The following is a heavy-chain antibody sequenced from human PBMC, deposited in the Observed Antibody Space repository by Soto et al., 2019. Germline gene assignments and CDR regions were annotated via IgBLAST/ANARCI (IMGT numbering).Heavy chain of an antibody. V-gene: IGHV3-23*01. Sequence: GGSLRLSCAASGFTFSSYAMSWVRQAPGKGLEWVSAISGSGGSTYYADSVKGRFTISRDNSKNTLYLQMNSLRAEDTAVYYCAKAPPQPYSSPYYYYMDVWGKGTTVTVSS. CDR3: AKAPPQPYSSPYYYYMDV. J-gene: IGHJ6*03. CDR1: GFTFSSYA. D-gene: IGHD6-19*01. CDR2: ISGSGGST.